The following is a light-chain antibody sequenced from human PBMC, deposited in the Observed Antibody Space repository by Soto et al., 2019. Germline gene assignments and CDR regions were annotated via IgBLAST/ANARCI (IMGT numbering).Light chain of an antibody. CDR3: QQRSNWPLT. J-gene: IGKJ4*01. V-gene: IGKV1-5*01. CDR2: HAS. CDR1: QSISNW. Sequence: DIQMTQSPSTLPASVGDRVTITCRASQSISNWLAWYQQKPGTAPKVLIYHASNLQSGVPSRFSGSGSGTDFTLTISSLEPEDFAVDYCQQRSNWPLTFGGETKVDIK.